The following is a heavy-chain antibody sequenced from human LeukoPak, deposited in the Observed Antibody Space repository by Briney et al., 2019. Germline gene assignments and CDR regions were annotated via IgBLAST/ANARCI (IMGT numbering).Heavy chain of an antibody. Sequence: PSETLSLTCAVYGGSFSGYYWSWIRQPPGKGLEWIGEINHSGSTNYNPSLKSRVTISVDTSKNQFSLKLSSVTAADTAVYYCARYCSSTSCFSWYYGVDVWGKGTTVTVSS. J-gene: IGHJ6*04. CDR1: GGSFSGYY. CDR2: INHSGST. D-gene: IGHD2-2*01. CDR3: ARYCSSTSCFSWYYGVDV. V-gene: IGHV4-34*01.